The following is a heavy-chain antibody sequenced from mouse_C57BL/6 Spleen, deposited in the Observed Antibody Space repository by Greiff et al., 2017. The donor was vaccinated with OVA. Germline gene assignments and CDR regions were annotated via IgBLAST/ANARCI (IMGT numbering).Heavy chain of an antibody. CDR3: ARGFYGSSYGWYFDV. D-gene: IGHD1-1*01. Sequence: QVQLQQPGTELVKPGASVKLSCKASGYTFTSYWMHWVKQRPGQGLEWIGNINPSNGGTYYNEKFKGKATLTVDKSSSTAYMQLSSLTSEDSAVYYCARGFYGSSYGWYFDVWGTGTTVTVSS. CDR1: GYTFTSYW. J-gene: IGHJ1*03. CDR2: INPSNGGT. V-gene: IGHV1-53*01.